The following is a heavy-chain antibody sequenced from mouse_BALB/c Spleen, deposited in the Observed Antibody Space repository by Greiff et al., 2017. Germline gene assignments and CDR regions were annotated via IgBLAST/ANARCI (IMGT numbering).Heavy chain of an antibody. CDR3: ARGYGGFAY. J-gene: IGHJ3*01. V-gene: IGHV3-6*02. D-gene: IGHD1-2*01. CDR2: ISYDGSN. CDR1: GYSITSGYY. Sequence: EVQLQESGPGLVKPSQSLSLTCSVTGYSITSGYYWNWIRQFPGNKLEWMGYISYDGSNNYNPSLKNRISITRDTSKNQFFLKLNSVTTEDTATYYCARGYGGFAYWGQGTLVTVSA.